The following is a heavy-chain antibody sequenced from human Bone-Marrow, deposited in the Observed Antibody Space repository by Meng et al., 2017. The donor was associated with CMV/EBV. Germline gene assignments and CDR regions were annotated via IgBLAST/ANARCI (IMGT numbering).Heavy chain of an antibody. CDR1: GGSFIDFY. V-gene: IGHV4-34*01. Sequence: QVLLHEWRPAPFKPWESWSPSVVVFGGSFIDFYWCCIGQRPGKGLEWIGEINHSGSTNYNPSLVSRATISVDTSLNNVSMKLSSVTAADSAVYYCARGPTTMSHDFDDWGQGTLVTVSS. CDR2: INHSGST. J-gene: IGHJ4*02. D-gene: IGHD4-11*01. CDR3: ARGPTTMSHDFDD.